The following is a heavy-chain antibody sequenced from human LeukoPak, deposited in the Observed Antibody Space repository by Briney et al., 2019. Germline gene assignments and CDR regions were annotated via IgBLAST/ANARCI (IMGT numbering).Heavy chain of an antibody. CDR3: ARAARTTATILVFDY. CDR1: GYIFTIYY. V-gene: IGHV1-46*01. J-gene: IGHJ4*02. CDR2: INPSGGST. Sequence: ASVKVSCKASGYIFTIYYMHWVRQAPGQGLEWMGIINPSGGSTSYAQKFQGRVTMTRDTSTSTVYMELSSLRSEDTAVYYCARAARTTATILVFDYWGQGTLVTVSS. D-gene: IGHD5-12*01.